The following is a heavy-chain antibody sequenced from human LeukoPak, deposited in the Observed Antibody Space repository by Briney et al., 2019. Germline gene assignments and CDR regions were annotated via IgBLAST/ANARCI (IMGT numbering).Heavy chain of an antibody. CDR3: ARLVPAAIRGYFQH. Sequence: KPSETLSLTCTVSGGSISSSRYYWGWVRHPPGKGLEWIGSIYHSGSTYYNPSLKSRVTISVDTSKNQFSLKLSSVTAADTAVYYCARLVPAAIRGYFQHWDQGTLVTVSA. D-gene: IGHD2-2*01. V-gene: IGHV4-39*07. CDR2: IYHSGST. CDR1: GGSISSSRYY. J-gene: IGHJ1*01.